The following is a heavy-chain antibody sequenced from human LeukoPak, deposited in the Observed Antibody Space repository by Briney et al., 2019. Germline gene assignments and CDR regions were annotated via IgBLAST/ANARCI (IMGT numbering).Heavy chain of an antibody. D-gene: IGHD6-13*01. CDR2: TKPDGSET. J-gene: IGHJ5*02. Sequence: GGSLRLSCAASGFTFSNYWMSWVRQAPGKGLEWLANTKPDGSETHYVDSVKGRFTVSRDNAKNSLYLQVDSLRADDTAVYYCARYSSSSSVVALGQGALVTVPS. V-gene: IGHV3-7*01. CDR3: ARYSSSSSVVA. CDR1: GFTFSNYW.